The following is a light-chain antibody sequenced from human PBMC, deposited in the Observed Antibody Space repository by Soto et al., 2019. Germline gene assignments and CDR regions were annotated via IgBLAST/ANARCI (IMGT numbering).Light chain of an antibody. CDR1: QTLRRT. Sequence: EIVLMQSPGTLSLSPGERATLSCRASQTLRRTYIAWYQQKPGQAPRVLIYGASTRATGIPARFSGSGSVTEFTLTINSLQSEDFAVYYCQHYNSWPRTFGQGTKVDIK. CDR3: QHYNSWPRT. CDR2: GAS. J-gene: IGKJ1*01. V-gene: IGKV3-15*01.